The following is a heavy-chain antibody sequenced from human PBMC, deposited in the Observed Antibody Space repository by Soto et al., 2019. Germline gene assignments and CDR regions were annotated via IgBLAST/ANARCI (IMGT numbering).Heavy chain of an antibody. CDR3: AKVGSITMVRGGAFDI. Sequence: GGSLRLSCAASGFTFDDYAMHWVRQAPGKGLEWVSGISWNSGSIGYADSVKGRFTISRDNAKNSLYLQMNSLRAEDTALYYCAKVGSITMVRGGAFDIWGQGTMVTVSS. CDR2: ISWNSGSI. J-gene: IGHJ3*02. V-gene: IGHV3-9*01. D-gene: IGHD3-10*01. CDR1: GFTFDDYA.